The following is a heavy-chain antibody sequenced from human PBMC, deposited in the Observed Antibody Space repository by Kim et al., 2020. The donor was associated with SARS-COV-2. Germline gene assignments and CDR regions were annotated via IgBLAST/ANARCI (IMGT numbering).Heavy chain of an antibody. CDR3: ARLGPGLLNWFDP. J-gene: IGHJ5*02. D-gene: IGHD1-26*01. V-gene: IGHV4-39*01. Sequence: YTPSLKSRVTISVDTSKNQFSRKLSSVTAADTAVYYCARLGPGLLNWFDPWGQGTLVTVSS.